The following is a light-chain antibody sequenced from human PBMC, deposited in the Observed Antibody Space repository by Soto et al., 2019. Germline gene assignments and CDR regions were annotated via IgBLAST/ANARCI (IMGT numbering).Light chain of an antibody. J-gene: IGKJ3*01. CDR3: LQDYNYPLT. Sequence: AIQMTQSPSSLSASVGDRVTITCRASQDIGDDVGWYHQKPGKAPNLLIYGATRLHSGVPSRFSGSGFGTDFTVTISSLQPEDFATLYCLQDYNYPLTVRPGTIVDIK. CDR1: QDIGDD. CDR2: GAT. V-gene: IGKV1-6*01.